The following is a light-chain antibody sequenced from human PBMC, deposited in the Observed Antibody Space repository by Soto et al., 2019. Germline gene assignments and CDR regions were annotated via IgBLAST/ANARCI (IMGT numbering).Light chain of an antibody. CDR3: QQTYDTPFT. V-gene: IGKV1-39*01. CDR2: AAS. CDR1: QSISTY. J-gene: IGKJ3*01. Sequence: DIQMTQSPSSLSASVGDRVTITCRASQSISTYLSWYQQKPGQAPKVLIYAASRLERGVPSRFSGSGSVTDFALTVSSLQPEDCATYYCQQTYDTPFTFGPGT.